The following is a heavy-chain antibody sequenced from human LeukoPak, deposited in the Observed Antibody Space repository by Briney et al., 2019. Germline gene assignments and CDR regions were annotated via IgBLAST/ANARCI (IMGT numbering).Heavy chain of an antibody. V-gene: IGHV3-74*01. CDR3: ARLTSGNGLDV. D-gene: IGHD3-3*01. J-gene: IGHJ6*02. Sequence: PGGSLRLSCAASRFTFSTYWMHWVRQAPGKGLVWVSRINNDGSITNYADSVKGRFTISRDNSKNTLLFQMNSLRAEDTAVYYCARLTSGNGLDVWGRGTTVTVS. CDR1: RFTFSTYW. CDR2: INNDGSIT.